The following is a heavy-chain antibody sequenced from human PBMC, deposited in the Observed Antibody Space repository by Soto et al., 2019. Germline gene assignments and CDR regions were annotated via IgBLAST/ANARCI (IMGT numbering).Heavy chain of an antibody. CDR1: GYSFTSYG. J-gene: IGHJ6*02. V-gene: IGHV1-18*04. Sequence: ASVKVSCKXSGYSFTSYGISWVRQAPGQGLDWMGWITTYNGNTKYAQDLQGRVTMTTDTSTSTAYMELRSLRSDDTAVYYCARFSGGVYNTYYFYYGMDVWGQGTTVTVSS. D-gene: IGHD2-15*01. CDR2: ITTYNGNT. CDR3: ARFSGGVYNTYYFYYGMDV.